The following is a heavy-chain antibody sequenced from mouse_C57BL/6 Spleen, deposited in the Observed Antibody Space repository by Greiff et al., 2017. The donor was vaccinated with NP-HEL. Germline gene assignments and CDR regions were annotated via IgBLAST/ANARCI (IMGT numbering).Heavy chain of an antibody. CDR3: ARGIYDGYYGYFDV. CDR2: IDPSDSET. V-gene: IGHV1-52*01. Sequence: VQLQQPGAELVRPGSSVKLSCKASGYTFTSYWMHWVKQRPIQGLEWIGNIDPSDSETHYNQKFKDKATLTVDKSSSTAYMQLSSLTSEDSAVYYCARGIYDGYYGYFDVWGTGTTVTVSS. D-gene: IGHD2-3*01. CDR1: GYTFTSYW. J-gene: IGHJ1*03.